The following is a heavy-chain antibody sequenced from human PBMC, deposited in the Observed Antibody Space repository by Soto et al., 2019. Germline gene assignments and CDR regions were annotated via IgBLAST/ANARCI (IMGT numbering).Heavy chain of an antibody. D-gene: IGHD6-13*01. CDR3: AKEGAAAGTLQWLVSSYFAY. CDR2: ISGSGGST. J-gene: IGHJ4*02. CDR1: GFTFSSYA. V-gene: IGHV3-23*01. Sequence: EVQLLESGGGLVQPGGSLRLSCAASGFTFSSYAMSWVRQAPGKGLEWVSAISGSGGSTYYADSVKGRFTISRDNSKNPRYLQVNSLRAEDTAVYYCAKEGAAAGTLQWLVSSYFAYWGQGTLVTVSS.